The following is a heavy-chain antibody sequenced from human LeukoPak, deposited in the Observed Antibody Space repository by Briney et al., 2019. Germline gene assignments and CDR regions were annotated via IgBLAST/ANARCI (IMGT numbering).Heavy chain of an antibody. V-gene: IGHV1-2*02. CDR1: GYTFTGYY. J-gene: IGHJ5*02. D-gene: IGHD6-19*01. CDR2: INPNSGGT. Sequence: ASVKVSCKASGYTFTGYYMHWVRQAPGQGLEWMGWINPNSGGTNYAQKFRGRVTMTRDTSISTAYMELSRLRSDDTAVYYCARGGYIAVADFNWFDPWGQGTLVTVSS. CDR3: ARGGYIAVADFNWFDP.